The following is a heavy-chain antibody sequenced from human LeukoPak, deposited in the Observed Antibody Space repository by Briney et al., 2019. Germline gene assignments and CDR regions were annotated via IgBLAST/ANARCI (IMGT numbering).Heavy chain of an antibody. Sequence: GGSLRLSCAAPGFTFSSYGMHWVRQAPGKGLEWVAFIRYDGSNKYYADSVKGRFTISRDNSKNTLYLQMNSLRAEDTAVYYCAKDRRGSYTFDYWGQGTLATVSS. CDR3: AKDRRGSYTFDY. CDR2: IRYDGSNK. V-gene: IGHV3-30*02. CDR1: GFTFSSYG. J-gene: IGHJ4*02. D-gene: IGHD1-26*01.